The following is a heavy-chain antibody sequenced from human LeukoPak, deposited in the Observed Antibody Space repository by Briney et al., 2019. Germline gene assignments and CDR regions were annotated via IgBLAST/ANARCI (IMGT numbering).Heavy chain of an antibody. V-gene: IGHV3-74*01. J-gene: IGHJ4*02. D-gene: IGHD3-10*02. Sequence: GGSLRLSCAASGFTFSSYWMLWVRQAPGKGLVWVSRINSDGSSTSYADSVKGRFTISRDNAKNTLYLQMNSLRVDDTAVYYCACRGSTFVNYWGQGTLVTVSS. CDR2: INSDGSST. CDR1: GFTFSSYW. CDR3: ACRGSTFVNY.